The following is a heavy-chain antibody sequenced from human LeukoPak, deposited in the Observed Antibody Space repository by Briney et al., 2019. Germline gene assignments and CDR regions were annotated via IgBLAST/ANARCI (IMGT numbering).Heavy chain of an antibody. Sequence: SVKVSCKASGGTFSSYAISWVRQAPGQGLEWMGGIIPIFGTANYAQKFQGRVTITTDESTSTAYMDLSSLRSEDTAVYYCARSKYYYDSRYFDYWGQGTLSPSPQ. J-gene: IGHJ4*02. V-gene: IGHV1-69*05. CDR3: ARSKYYYDSRYFDY. CDR1: GGTFSSYA. CDR2: IIPIFGTA. D-gene: IGHD3-22*01.